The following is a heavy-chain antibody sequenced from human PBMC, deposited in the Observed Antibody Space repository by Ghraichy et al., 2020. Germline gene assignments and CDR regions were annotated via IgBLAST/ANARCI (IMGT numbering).Heavy chain of an antibody. CDR3: AMGVVVAAPSPHYYYYGMDV. Sequence: ASVKVSCKASGYTFTSYGIGWVRQAPGQGLEWMGWISAYNGNTNYAQKLQGRVTMTTDTSTSTAYMELRSLRSDDTAVYYCAMGVVVAAPSPHYYYYGMDVWGQGTTVTVSS. CDR2: ISAYNGNT. J-gene: IGHJ6*02. D-gene: IGHD2-15*01. CDR1: GYTFTSYG. V-gene: IGHV1-18*01.